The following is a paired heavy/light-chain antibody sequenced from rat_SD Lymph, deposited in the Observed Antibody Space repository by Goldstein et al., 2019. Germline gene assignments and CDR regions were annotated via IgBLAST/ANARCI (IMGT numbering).Heavy chain of an antibody. D-gene: IGHD1-6*01. CDR3: ARQMYTTALDY. Sequence: EVQLVESGGGLVQPGRSLKLSCAASGFTFSNYYMAWVRQAPKKGLEWVATISTSGSRTYYPDSVKGRFTISRDNAKSSLYLQMNSLKSEDTATYYCARQMYTTALDYWGQGVMVTVSS. CDR1: GFTFSNYY. V-gene: IGHV5-25*01. CDR2: ISTSGSRT. J-gene: IGHJ2*01.
Light chain of an antibody. Sequence: EIVLTQSPTTTAASPGEKVTITCLASSSVSNMYWYQQKSGASPKLLIYSTSSLASGVPDRFSGSGSGTSYSLTINTMEAEDAATYYCQQWSSNPLTFGSGTKLEIK. CDR3: QQWSSNPLT. J-gene: IGKJ5*01. CDR1: SSVSN. V-gene: IGKV4S4*01. CDR2: STS.